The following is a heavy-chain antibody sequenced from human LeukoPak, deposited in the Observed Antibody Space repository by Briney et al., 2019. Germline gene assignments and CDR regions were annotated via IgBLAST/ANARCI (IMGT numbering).Heavy chain of an antibody. CDR3: ARHVPGSYYDSSGPTGMDAFDI. J-gene: IGHJ3*02. Sequence: ASETLSLTCTVSGDSISISSYYWGWIRQPPGKGLEWIGSIYYSGSTYYNPSLKGRVNISVDTSKNQSSLKLSSVTAADTAVYYCARHVPGSYYDSSGPTGMDAFDIWGQATMVTVSS. D-gene: IGHD3-22*01. V-gene: IGHV4-39*01. CDR2: IYYSGST. CDR1: GDSISISSYY.